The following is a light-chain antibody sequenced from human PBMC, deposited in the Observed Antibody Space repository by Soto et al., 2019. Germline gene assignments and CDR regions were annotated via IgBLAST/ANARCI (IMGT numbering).Light chain of an antibody. V-gene: IGKV1-9*01. CDR2: AAS. Sequence: DIEMTQSPSSLSASVGGRVTITCRASQGISSYLAWIQQKPGKAPKLLIYAASTLQSGVPSRFSGSGSGTDFTLTISSLQPEDFATYYCQQLNSYPWTFGQGTKVDIK. CDR1: QGISSY. CDR3: QQLNSYPWT. J-gene: IGKJ1*01.